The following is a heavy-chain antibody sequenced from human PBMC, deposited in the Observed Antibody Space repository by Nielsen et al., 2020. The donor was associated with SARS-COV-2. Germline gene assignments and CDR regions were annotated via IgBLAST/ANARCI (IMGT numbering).Heavy chain of an antibody. Sequence: ASVKVSCKASGYTFTSYAMNWVRQAPGQGLEWMGWINTNTGNPTYAQGFTGRFVFSLDTSVSTAYLQISSLKAEDTAVYYCARGRSPLYSSSWAKYYYYYYMDVWGKGTTVTVSS. CDR1: GYTFTSYA. CDR2: INTNTGNP. V-gene: IGHV7-4-1*02. D-gene: IGHD6-13*01. J-gene: IGHJ6*03. CDR3: ARGRSPLYSSSWAKYYYYYYMDV.